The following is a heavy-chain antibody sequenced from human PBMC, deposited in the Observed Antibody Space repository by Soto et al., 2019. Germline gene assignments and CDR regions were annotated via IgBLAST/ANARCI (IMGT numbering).Heavy chain of an antibody. J-gene: IGHJ4*02. D-gene: IGHD1-26*01. CDR3: ARDGVGATTFYGYFDY. V-gene: IGHV3-33*01. CDR2: LRYDGSNK. CDR1: GFRFSGFG. Sequence: QVQLVESGGGVVQPGRSLRLSCAASGFRFSGFGMHWVRQAPGKGLEWVAILRYDGSNKYYADSVKGQFTISRDNSQNTLYLQMDSLRVEDTAVYYCARDGVGATTFYGYFDYWGQGILVTVSS.